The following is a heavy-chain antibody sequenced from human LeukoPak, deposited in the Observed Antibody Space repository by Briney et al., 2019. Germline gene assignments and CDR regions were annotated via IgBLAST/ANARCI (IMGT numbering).Heavy chain of an antibody. CDR2: IIPIFGTA. Sequence: SVKVSCKASGGTFSSYAISWVRQAPGQGLEWMGGIIPIFGTANYAQKFQGRVTITADESTSTAYMELSSLRSEDTAVYYCVRWELRLGYFDYWGQGALVTVSS. V-gene: IGHV1-69*13. CDR3: VRWELRLGYFDY. J-gene: IGHJ4*02. CDR1: GGTFSSYA. D-gene: IGHD1-26*01.